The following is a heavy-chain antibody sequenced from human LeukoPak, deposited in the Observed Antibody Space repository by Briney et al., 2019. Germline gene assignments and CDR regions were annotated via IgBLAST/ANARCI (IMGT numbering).Heavy chain of an antibody. J-gene: IGHJ4*02. Sequence: GGSLRLSCAASGFTVSSNYMSWVRQAPGKGLEWVSVIYSGGSTYYADSVKGRFTISRDNTKDLLYLEMNRLRAEDTAVYYCARYRLVWLPAPVFDYWGQGTLVTVSS. CDR2: IYSGGST. V-gene: IGHV3-53*01. CDR3: ARYRLVWLPAPVFDY. CDR1: GFTVSSNY. D-gene: IGHD6-19*01.